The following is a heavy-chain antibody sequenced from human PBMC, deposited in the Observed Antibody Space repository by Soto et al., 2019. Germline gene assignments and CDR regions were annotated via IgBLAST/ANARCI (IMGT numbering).Heavy chain of an antibody. Sequence: QLQLQESGPGLVKPSETLSLTCTVSGVSISSKNFYWGWIRQSPGKGLEWIGTLYSGSTFSSLSLKNRVTISVDTSKNQVSLKLRSVAAADTAIYYCATTRGIAVGGSFDYWGQAIQVTVSP. D-gene: IGHD6-19*01. V-gene: IGHV4-39*01. CDR1: GVSISSKNFY. J-gene: IGHJ4*02. CDR3: ATTRGIAVGGSFDY. CDR2: LYSGST.